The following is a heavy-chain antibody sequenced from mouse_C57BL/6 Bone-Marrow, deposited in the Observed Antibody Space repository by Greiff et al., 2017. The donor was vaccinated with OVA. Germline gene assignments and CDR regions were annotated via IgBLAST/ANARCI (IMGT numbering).Heavy chain of an antibody. V-gene: IGHV14-2*01. Sequence: VQLKESGAELVKPGASVKLSCTASGFNIKDYYMHWVKQRTEQGLEWIGRIDPEDGETKYAPKFQGKATITADTSSNTAYLQLSSLTSEDTAVYYCARGPYGSSVYYAMDYWGQGTSVTVSS. D-gene: IGHD1-1*01. CDR3: ARGPYGSSVYYAMDY. CDR2: IDPEDGET. CDR1: GFNIKDYY. J-gene: IGHJ4*01.